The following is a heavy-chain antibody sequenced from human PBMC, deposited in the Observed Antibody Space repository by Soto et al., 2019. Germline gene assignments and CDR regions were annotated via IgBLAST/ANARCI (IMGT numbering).Heavy chain of an antibody. CDR2: IYYSGST. V-gene: IGHV4-59*01. Sequence: PSETLSLTCTVSGGSISSYYWSWIRQPPGKGLERIGYIYYSGSTNYNPSLKSRVTISVDTSKNQFSLKLSSVTAADTAVYYCAREVYCSGGSCYIDYWGQGTLVTVSS. CDR1: GGSISSYY. CDR3: AREVYCSGGSCYIDY. J-gene: IGHJ4*02. D-gene: IGHD2-15*01.